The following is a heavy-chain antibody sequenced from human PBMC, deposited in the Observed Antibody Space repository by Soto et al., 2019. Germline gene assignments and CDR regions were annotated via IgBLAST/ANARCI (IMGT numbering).Heavy chain of an antibody. J-gene: IGHJ4*02. CDR2: ISYNGRNE. V-gene: IGHV3-30*03. Sequence: SLRLSCAASTLKFSTYDMHWVRQAPGMGLEWVATISYNGRNENYVDSVKGRFTISRDNSKSTLSLQMNNLRDEDTAVYYCARGPNTAVAGRFDYWGQGTLVTVSS. CDR3: ARGPNTAVAGRFDY. D-gene: IGHD6-19*01. CDR1: TLKFSTYD.